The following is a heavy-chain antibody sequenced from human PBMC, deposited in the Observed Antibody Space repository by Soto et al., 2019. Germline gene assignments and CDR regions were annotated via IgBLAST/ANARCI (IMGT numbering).Heavy chain of an antibody. D-gene: IGHD4-17*01. CDR1: GVSISSGSYY. V-gene: IGHV4-31*03. CDR3: ARRGGDYGGIN. J-gene: IGHJ4*02. Sequence: QVQLQESGPGLVKPSQTLSLTCTVSGVSISSGSYYWSWIRQHAGKGLEWIGYIYSIGSTYYNPSLRSRVSISIDTSKNQFFLNLTSVTAADTAVYYCARRGGDYGGINWGQGTLVTVSS. CDR2: IYSIGST.